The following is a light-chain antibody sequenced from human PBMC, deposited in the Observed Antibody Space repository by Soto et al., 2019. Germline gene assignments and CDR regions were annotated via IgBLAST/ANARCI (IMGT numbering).Light chain of an antibody. CDR1: QGISIC. V-gene: IGKV1-9*01. Sequence: DIQLTQSPSFLSASVGDRVTITCRASQGISICLAWYQQKPGKAPKLLIYAASTLQSGVPSRFSGSGSGTEFTLTISSLQSEDFATYYCQQLNSYPFLTFGGGTKVEIK. J-gene: IGKJ4*01. CDR3: QQLNSYPFLT. CDR2: AAS.